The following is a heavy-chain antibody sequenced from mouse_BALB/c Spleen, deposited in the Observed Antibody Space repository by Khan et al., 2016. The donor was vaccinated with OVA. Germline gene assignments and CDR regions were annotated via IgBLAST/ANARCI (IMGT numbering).Heavy chain of an antibody. V-gene: IGHV1-77*01. J-gene: IGHJ3*01. Sequence: QVQLKQSGAELARPGASVKLSCKASVYIFTDYYINWVKQRTGQGLEWIGEISPGSDDTYYNEKFKGKATLTADKSSSTAYMQLSSLTSEDSAVYFCARRNYFGYTFAYWGQGTLVTVSA. CDR3: ARRNYFGYTFAY. D-gene: IGHD1-2*01. CDR2: ISPGSDDT. CDR1: VYIFTDYY.